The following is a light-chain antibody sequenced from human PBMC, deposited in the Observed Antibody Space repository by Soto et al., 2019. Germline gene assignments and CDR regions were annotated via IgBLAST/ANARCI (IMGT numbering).Light chain of an antibody. CDR1: SSNIGSNP. J-gene: IGLJ1*01. CDR2: TNT. V-gene: IGLV1-44*01. Sequence: QSVLTQPPSASGTPGQSVTISCSGGSSNIGSNPVSWYQHVPGTAPKLLIHTNTQRPLGVPVRFAGSKSGTSASLAISGLQSEDEDDYYCAAWDDTFYVFGSGTKVTVL. CDR3: AAWDDTFYV.